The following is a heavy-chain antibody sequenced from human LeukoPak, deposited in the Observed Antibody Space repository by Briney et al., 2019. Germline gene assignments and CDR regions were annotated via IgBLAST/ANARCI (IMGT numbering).Heavy chain of an antibody. CDR3: AKRNYDFWSGYYRRAENHFDY. D-gene: IGHD3-3*01. Sequence: GGSLRLSCAASGFTFSSNAMSWVRQAPGKGLEWVSAISGSGGSTYYADSVKGRFTISRDNSKTTLYLQMNSLRAEDTAIYYCAKRNYDFWSGYYRRAENHFDYWGQGTLVTVSS. CDR1: GFTFSSNA. CDR2: ISGSGGST. J-gene: IGHJ4*02. V-gene: IGHV3-23*01.